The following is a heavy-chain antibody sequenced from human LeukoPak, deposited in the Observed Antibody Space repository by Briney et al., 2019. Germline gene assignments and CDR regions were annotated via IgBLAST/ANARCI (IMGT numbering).Heavy chain of an antibody. CDR2: ISGSGGST. V-gene: IGHV3-23*01. CDR1: GFTFSSYA. Sequence: PGGSLRLSCAAAGFTFSSYAMSWVRQAPGKGLEWVSAISGSGGSTYYADSVKGRFTISRDNSKNTLYLQMNSLRAEDTAVYYCAKDDRPRPYYFDYWGQGTLVTVSS. J-gene: IGHJ4*02. CDR3: AKDDRPRPYYFDY.